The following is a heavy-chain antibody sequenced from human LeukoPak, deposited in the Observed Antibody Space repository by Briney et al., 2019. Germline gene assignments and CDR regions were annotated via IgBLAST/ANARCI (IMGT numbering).Heavy chain of an antibody. CDR1: GFTFDDYG. V-gene: IGHV3-73*01. CDR3: TPWDV. J-gene: IGHJ6*04. Sequence: GGSLRLSCAASGFTFDDYGMHWVRQASGKGLEWVGRIRSKANSYATAYAASVKGRFTISRDDSKNTAYLQMNSLKTEDTAVYYCTPWDVWGKGTTVTVSS. CDR2: IRSKANSYAT.